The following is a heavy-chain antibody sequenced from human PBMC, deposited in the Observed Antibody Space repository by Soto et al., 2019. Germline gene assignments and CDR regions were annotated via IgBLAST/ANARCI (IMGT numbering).Heavy chain of an antibody. CDR3: ARGEVVVVPAAPPGGYYYGMDV. CDR2: INPSGGST. CDR1: GYTFTSYY. J-gene: IGHJ6*02. D-gene: IGHD2-2*01. Sequence: ASVKVSCKASGYTFTSYYMHWVRQAPGQGLEWMGIINPSGGSTSYAQKFQGRVTMTRDTSTSTVYMELSSLRSEDTAVYYRARGEVVVVPAAPPGGYYYGMDVWGQGTTVTVSS. V-gene: IGHV1-46*01.